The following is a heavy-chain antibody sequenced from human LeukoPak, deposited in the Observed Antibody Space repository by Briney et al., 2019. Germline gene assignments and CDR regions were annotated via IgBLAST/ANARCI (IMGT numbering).Heavy chain of an antibody. CDR2: ISWNSRSI. CDR1: GGSISSYY. V-gene: IGHV3-9*01. Sequence: VKPSETLSLTCTVSGGSISSYYWNWVRQAPGKGLEWVSGISWNSRSIGYADSVKGRFTISRDNAKNSLYLQMNSLRAEDTALYYCAKDNSVAVAPTEGMDVWGQGTTVTVSS. D-gene: IGHD6-19*01. J-gene: IGHJ6*02. CDR3: AKDNSVAVAPTEGMDV.